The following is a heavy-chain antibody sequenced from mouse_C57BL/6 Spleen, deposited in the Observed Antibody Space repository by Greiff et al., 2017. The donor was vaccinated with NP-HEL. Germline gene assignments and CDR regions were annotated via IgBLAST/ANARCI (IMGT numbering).Heavy chain of an antibody. J-gene: IGHJ3*01. V-gene: IGHV7-3*01. CDR3: ARFYDGYFWFAY. CDR2: IRNKANGYTT. CDR1: GFTFTDYY. Sequence: EVKLVESGGGLVQPGGSLSLSCAASGFTFTDYYMSWVRQPPGKALEWLGFIRNKANGYTTEYSASVKGRFTISRDNSQSILYLQMNALRAEDSATYYCARFYDGYFWFAYWGQGTLVTVSA. D-gene: IGHD2-3*01.